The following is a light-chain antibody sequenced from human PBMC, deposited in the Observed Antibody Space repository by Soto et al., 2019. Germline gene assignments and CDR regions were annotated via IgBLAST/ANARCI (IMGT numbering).Light chain of an antibody. CDR2: WAS. Sequence: DIVMTQSPDSLAVSLGERATINCKSSQSVLYSSNNKNYLAWYQQRPGQPPNLLIYWASTRESGVPDRFSGSGSGTDFTLTIRRLQAEDVAIYYCQQYFSFPWTCGQGTKVEIK. J-gene: IGKJ1*01. CDR1: QSVLYSSNNKNY. CDR3: QQYFSFPWT. V-gene: IGKV4-1*01.